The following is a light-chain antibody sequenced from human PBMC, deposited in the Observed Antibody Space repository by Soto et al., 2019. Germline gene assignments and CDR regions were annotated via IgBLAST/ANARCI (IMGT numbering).Light chain of an antibody. CDR1: SSDVGGYNY. Sequence: QSALTQPRSVSGSPGQSVTISRTGTSSDVGGYNYVSWYQQHPGKAPKLMIYDVSKWPSGVPDRFSGSKSGNTASLTISGLQAEDEADYYCCSYAGNSLWVFGGGTKVTVL. J-gene: IGLJ3*02. CDR2: DVS. V-gene: IGLV2-11*01. CDR3: CSYAGNSLWV.